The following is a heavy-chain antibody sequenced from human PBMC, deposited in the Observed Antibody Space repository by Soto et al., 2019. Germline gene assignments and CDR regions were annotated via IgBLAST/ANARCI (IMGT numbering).Heavy chain of an antibody. CDR3: ARAVDYVDY. D-gene: IGHD2-15*01. V-gene: IGHV3-30-3*01. J-gene: IGHJ4*02. Sequence: QVQLVESGGGVVQPGRSLRLSCAASGSPFRGIVWPWVRRAPGKGLEWVAVISYDGSNKYYADSVKGRFTISRDNSKNTLYLQMNSLRAEDTAVYYCARAVDYVDYWGQGTLVTVSS. CDR1: GSPFRGIV. CDR2: ISYDGSNK.